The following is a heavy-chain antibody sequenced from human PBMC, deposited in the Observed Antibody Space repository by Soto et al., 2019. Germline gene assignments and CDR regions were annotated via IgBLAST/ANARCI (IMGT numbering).Heavy chain of an antibody. V-gene: IGHV1-18*01. CDR1: GYTFTSYG. Sequence: ASVKVSCKASGYTFTSYGISWVRQAPGQGLEWMGWISAYNGNTNYAQKLQGRVTMTTDTSTSTAYMELRSLRSDDTAVYYCARERSFGSSWEKYNWFDPWGQGTLVTVSS. D-gene: IGHD6-13*01. CDR3: ARERSFGSSWEKYNWFDP. CDR2: ISAYNGNT. J-gene: IGHJ5*02.